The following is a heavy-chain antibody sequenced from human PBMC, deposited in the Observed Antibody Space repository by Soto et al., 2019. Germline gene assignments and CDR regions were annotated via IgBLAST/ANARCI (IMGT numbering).Heavy chain of an antibody. CDR3: ARRGTSSSAHHFDR. CDR2: ITSSGSNT. V-gene: IGHV3-11*01. Sequence: QVQLVESGGGLVKPGGSLRLSCAASGFTFSGYNMSWIRQAPGKGLEGVSYITSSGSNTFDEESVKGRFTSSRDNTMNLLYLQMNSLSAEDTAVYYCARRGTSSSAHHFDRWGEGTRVTVSS. D-gene: IGHD6-6*01. J-gene: IGHJ4*02. CDR1: GFTFSGYN.